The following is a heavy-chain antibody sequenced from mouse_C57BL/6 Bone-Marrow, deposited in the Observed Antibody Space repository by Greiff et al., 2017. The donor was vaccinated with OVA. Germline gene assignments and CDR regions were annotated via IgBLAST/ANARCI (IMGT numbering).Heavy chain of an antibody. V-gene: IGHV1-15*01. CDR3: TRMRLRRYFDV. CDR1: GYTFTDYE. D-gene: IGHD2-4*01. J-gene: IGHJ1*03. CDR2: IDPETGGT. Sequence: QVHVKQSGAELVRPGASVTLSCKASGYTFTDYEMHWVKQTPVHGLEWIGAIDPETGGTAYNQKFKGKAILTADKSSSTAYMELRSLTSEDSAFYYCTRMRLRRYFDVWGRGTTVTVSS.